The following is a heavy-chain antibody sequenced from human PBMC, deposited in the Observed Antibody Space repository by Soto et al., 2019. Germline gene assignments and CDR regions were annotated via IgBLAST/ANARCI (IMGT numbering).Heavy chain of an antibody. J-gene: IGHJ6*03. CDR1: GFTVSSNY. Sequence: GGSLRLSCAASGFTVSSNYMSWVRQAPGKGLEWVSVIYSGGSTYYADSVKGRFTISRDNSKNTLYLQMNSLRAEDTAVYYCAGDWLSRYYYYMDVWGKGTTVTVSS. CDR2: IYSGGST. CDR3: AGDWLSRYYYYMDV. V-gene: IGHV3-66*01. D-gene: IGHD3-9*01.